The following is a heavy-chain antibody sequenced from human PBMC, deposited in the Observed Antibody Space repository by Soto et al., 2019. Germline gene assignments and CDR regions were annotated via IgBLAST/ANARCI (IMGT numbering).Heavy chain of an antibody. J-gene: IGHJ5*02. CDR3: ARAGAASGTRWFDP. D-gene: IGHD6-13*01. Sequence: GGSLRLSCAASGFIFSSYEMNWVRQAPGKGLEWVSYISSGGSTIYYPDSVRGRFTISRDNAKNSLYLQMNSLRAEDTALYYCARAGAASGTRWFDPWGQGTLVTVSS. CDR2: ISSGGSTI. V-gene: IGHV3-48*03. CDR1: GFIFSSYE.